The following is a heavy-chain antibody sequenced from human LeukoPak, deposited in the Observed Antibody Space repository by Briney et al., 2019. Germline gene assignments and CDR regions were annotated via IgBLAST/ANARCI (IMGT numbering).Heavy chain of an antibody. CDR1: GFSFSSYG. J-gene: IGHJ3*02. CDR3: VRPNGDYARGGLEI. D-gene: IGHD4-17*01. CDR2: IWYDGNSQ. Sequence: GRSLRLSCAASGFSFSSYGIHWVRQAPGKGLDWVAVIWYDGNSQYYADSVKGRFTISRDNSKNTVYLQMNSLAAEDTAIYYCVRPNGDYARGGLEIWGQGTVVTVSS. V-gene: IGHV3-33*08.